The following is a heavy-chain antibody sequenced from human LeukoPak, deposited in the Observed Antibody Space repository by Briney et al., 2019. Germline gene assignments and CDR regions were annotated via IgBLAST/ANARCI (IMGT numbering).Heavy chain of an antibody. J-gene: IGHJ5*02. CDR3: ARGGAAGSWFDP. CDR1: GGSISSCY. CDR2: IYYSGST. V-gene: IGHV4-59*01. D-gene: IGHD6-13*01. Sequence: SETLSLTCAIYGGSISSCYWSWIRQPPGKGLEWIGYIYYSGSTNYNPSLKSRVTISVDTSKNQFSLKLSSVNAADTAVYYCARGGAAGSWFDPWGRGTLVTVSS.